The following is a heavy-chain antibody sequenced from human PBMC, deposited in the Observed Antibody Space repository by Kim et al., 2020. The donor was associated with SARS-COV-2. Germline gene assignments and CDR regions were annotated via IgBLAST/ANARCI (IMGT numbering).Heavy chain of an antibody. CDR2: IDPSDSYT. CDR3: ARQEGDYYGSGSYYFLGSYGMDV. CDR1: GYSFTSYW. D-gene: IGHD3-10*01. V-gene: IGHV5-10-1*01. J-gene: IGHJ6*02. Sequence: GESLKISSKGSGYSFTSYWISWVRQMPGKGLEWMGRIDPSDSYTNYSPSFQGHVTISADKSISTAYLQWSSLKASDTAMYYCARQEGDYYGSGSYYFLGSYGMDVWGQGTTVTVSS.